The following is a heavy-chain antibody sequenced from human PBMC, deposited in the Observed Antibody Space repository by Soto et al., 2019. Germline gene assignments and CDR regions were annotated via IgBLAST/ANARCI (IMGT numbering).Heavy chain of an antibody. V-gene: IGHV1-3*01. D-gene: IGHD1-26*01. J-gene: IGHJ4*02. CDR2: INAGNGNT. CDR3: ARDVGATGD. Sequence: QVQLVQSGAEVKKPGASVKVSCKASGYTFTSYAMHWVRQAPGQSLDWMGWINAGNGNTKSSQKFQGRVAITRDTSASTAYMELSSLRSEDTAVYYCARDVGATGDWGQGTLVTVSS. CDR1: GYTFTSYA.